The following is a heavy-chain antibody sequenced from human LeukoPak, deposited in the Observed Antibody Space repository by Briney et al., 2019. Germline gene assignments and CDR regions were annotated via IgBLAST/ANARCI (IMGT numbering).Heavy chain of an antibody. CDR3: ARVSLEGTMVRGVITYYFDY. J-gene: IGHJ4*02. D-gene: IGHD3-10*01. CDR2: INWNGGST. Sequence: GGSLRLSCAASGFTFDDYGMSWVRQAPGKGLEWVSGINWNGGSTGYADSVKGRFTISRDNAKNSLYLQMNSLRAEDTALYHCARVSLEGTMVRGVITYYFDYWGQGTLVTVSS. CDR1: GFTFDDYG. V-gene: IGHV3-20*01.